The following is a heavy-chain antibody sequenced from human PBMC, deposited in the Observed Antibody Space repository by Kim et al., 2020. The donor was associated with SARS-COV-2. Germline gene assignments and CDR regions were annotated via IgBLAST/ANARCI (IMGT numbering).Heavy chain of an antibody. V-gene: IGHV5-51*01. J-gene: IGHJ5*02. CDR2: IYPGDSDT. CDR1: GYSFTNYW. Sequence: GESLKISCKGSGYSFTNYWIGWVRQMPGKGLEWMGIIYPGDSDTRYSPSFQGQVTISADKSISTAYLQWSSLKASDSAVYYCARLQRVLTNRRSWFDPWGQGTLVTVSS. D-gene: IGHD2-8*01. CDR3: ARLQRVLTNRRSWFDP.